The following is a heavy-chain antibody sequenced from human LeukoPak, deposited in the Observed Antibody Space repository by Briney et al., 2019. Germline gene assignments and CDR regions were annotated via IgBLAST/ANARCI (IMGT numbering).Heavy chain of an antibody. V-gene: IGHV3-74*01. J-gene: IGHJ6*02. Sequence: PGGSLRLSCAASGFTFSSYWMHWVRQAPGKGLVWVSRINSDGSSTSYADSVKGRFTISRDNAKNTLYLQMNSLRAEDTAVYYCAKAHSPGYDYGDDHYYYYGMDVWGQGTTVTVSS. D-gene: IGHD5-12*01. CDR2: INSDGSST. CDR3: AKAHSPGYDYGDDHYYYYGMDV. CDR1: GFTFSSYW.